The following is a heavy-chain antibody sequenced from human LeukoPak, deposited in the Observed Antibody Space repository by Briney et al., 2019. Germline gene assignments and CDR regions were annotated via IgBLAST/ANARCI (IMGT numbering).Heavy chain of an antibody. D-gene: IGHD3-10*01. J-gene: IGHJ4*02. Sequence: GGALRLSCAASGITFSNSWMCWVRQAPGKGLEGVANIKEDGSEKYYVNSVKGRFTISRDNAKNSLYLQMNSLRAEDTAVYYCARGGGSGSYYKRELDYWGQGTLVTVSS. CDR2: IKEDGSEK. CDR1: GITFSNSW. CDR3: ARGGGSGSYYKRELDY. V-gene: IGHV3-7*01.